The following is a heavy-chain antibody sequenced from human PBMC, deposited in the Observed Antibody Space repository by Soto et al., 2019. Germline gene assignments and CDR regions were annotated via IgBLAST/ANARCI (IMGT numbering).Heavy chain of an antibody. J-gene: IGHJ5*02. Sequence: HPGGSLRLSCAASGFTVSSNYMSWVRQAPGKGLEWVSVIYSGGSTYYADSVKGRFTISRDNSKNTVYLQMNSLRAEDSAVYYCAREYSDGWFDPWGQGTLVTVSS. CDR2: IYSGGST. V-gene: IGHV3-53*05. D-gene: IGHD2-21*01. CDR3: AREYSDGWFDP. CDR1: GFTVSSNY.